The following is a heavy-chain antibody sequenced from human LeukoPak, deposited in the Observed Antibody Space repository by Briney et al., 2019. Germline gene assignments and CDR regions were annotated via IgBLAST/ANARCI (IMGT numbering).Heavy chain of an antibody. CDR3: AREFRDYYDSSGYYPDY. V-gene: IGHV4-4*02. CDR1: GGSISSSNW. CDR2: IYHSGST. J-gene: IGHJ4*02. Sequence: PSETLSLTCAVSGGSISSSNWWSWVRQPPGKGLEWIGEIYHSGSTNYNPSLKSRVTISVDTSKNQFSLKLSSVTAADTAVYYCAREFRDYYDSSGYYPDYWGQGTLVTVSS. D-gene: IGHD3-22*01.